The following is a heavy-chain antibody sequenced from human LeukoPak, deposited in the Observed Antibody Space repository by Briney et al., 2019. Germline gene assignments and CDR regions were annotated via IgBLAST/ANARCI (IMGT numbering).Heavy chain of an antibody. D-gene: IGHD6-19*01. CDR2: ISASGGST. Sequence: GGSLRLSCAASGFTFSSSAMSWVRQVPGKGLEWVSGISASGGSTSYADSVRGRFTISRDNSKNTLYVQMNSLRDEDTAVYYCAKCSTSAYTTGWCNWIDPWGQGTLVTVSS. V-gene: IGHV3-23*01. J-gene: IGHJ5*02. CDR3: AKCSTSAYTTGWCNWIDP. CDR1: GFTFSSSA.